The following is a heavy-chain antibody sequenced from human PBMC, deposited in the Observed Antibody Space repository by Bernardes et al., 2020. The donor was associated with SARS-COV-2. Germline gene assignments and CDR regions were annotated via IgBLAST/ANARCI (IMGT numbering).Heavy chain of an antibody. V-gene: IGHV3-30-3*01. CDR1: GFTFSSYA. D-gene: IGHD3-16*01. CDR2: IAFDGNTL. Sequence: GGSLRLSCAASGFTFSSYAMHWVRQAPGEGLEWVAIIAFDGNTLYNADSAKGRFTISRDNSKNTVYLQMDSLTPEDTAVYFCARETGDSGSSNFDTWGQGTLVTVSS. CDR3: ARETGDSGSSNFDT. J-gene: IGHJ4*02.